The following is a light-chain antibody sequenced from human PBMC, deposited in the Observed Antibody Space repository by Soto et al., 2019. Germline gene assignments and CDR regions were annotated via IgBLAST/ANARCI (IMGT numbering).Light chain of an antibody. CDR2: GAS. Sequence: EIVMTQSPATLSVSPGERATLSCRASQSVSSNLAWYQQKPDQAPRLLIYGASTRATGIPARFSGSGSGTEFTLTISSLQSEDLAVYYCQQYNNWPPYTFGQGTKLEIK. V-gene: IGKV3-15*01. CDR1: QSVSSN. J-gene: IGKJ2*01. CDR3: QQYNNWPPYT.